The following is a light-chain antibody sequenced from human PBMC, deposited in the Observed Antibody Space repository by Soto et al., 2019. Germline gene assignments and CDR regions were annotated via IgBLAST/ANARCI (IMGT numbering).Light chain of an antibody. CDR2: AAS. V-gene: IGKV1-27*01. Sequence: DIQMTQSPYSLSASVGDRVTITCRSSQGISNYLAWYQQKPGKVPKLLIYAASTLQSGVPSRFSGSGSGTDFTLTISSLQPEDVATYYCQKYKSAPRTFGQGIKVEIK. J-gene: IGKJ1*01. CDR1: QGISNY. CDR3: QKYKSAPRT.